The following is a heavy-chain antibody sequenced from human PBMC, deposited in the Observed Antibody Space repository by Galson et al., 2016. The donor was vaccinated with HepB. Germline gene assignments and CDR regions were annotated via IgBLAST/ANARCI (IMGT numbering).Heavy chain of an antibody. CDR1: GFTFTGHT. Sequence: SLRLSCAASGFTFTGHTIHWVRQAPGKGLEWVSGISHTSDVTNYADSVKGRFTISRDNSKNTLYLQMSSLRAEDTAVYYCAKRGPIYSDYALDYWGQGSLVTVS. V-gene: IGHV3-23*01. J-gene: IGHJ4*02. CDR2: ISHTSDVT. CDR3: AKRGPIYSDYALDY. D-gene: IGHD4-11*01.